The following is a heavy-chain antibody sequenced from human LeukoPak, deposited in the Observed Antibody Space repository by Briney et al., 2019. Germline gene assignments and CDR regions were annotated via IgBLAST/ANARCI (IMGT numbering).Heavy chain of an antibody. J-gene: IGHJ4*02. CDR1: GYTFTNYY. V-gene: IGHV1-46*01. CDR3: ARDQLFLRSSGYSDYIGDY. CDR2: INPSAGST. D-gene: IGHD3-22*01. Sequence: ASVKVSCTASGYTFTNYYMHWVRQAPGQGVEWMGIINPSAGSTSYAQTFQGRVTMTRDTSISTAYMELSRLRSDDTAVYYCARDQLFLRSSGYSDYIGDYGGQGTLVTVSS.